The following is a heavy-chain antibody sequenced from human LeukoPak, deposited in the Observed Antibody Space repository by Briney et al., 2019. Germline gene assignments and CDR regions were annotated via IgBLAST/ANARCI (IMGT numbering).Heavy chain of an antibody. D-gene: IGHD3-16*02. CDR1: GFTFSSYG. Sequence: GGSLRLSCAASGFTFSSYGMHWVRQAPGKGLEWVAVISYDGSNKYYADSVKGRFTISRDNSKNTLYLQMNSLRAEDTAVYYCAKDRGNYDYVWGSYRYSFDYWGQGTLDTVSS. CDR2: ISYDGSNK. V-gene: IGHV3-30*18. CDR3: AKDRGNYDYVWGSYRYSFDY. J-gene: IGHJ4*02.